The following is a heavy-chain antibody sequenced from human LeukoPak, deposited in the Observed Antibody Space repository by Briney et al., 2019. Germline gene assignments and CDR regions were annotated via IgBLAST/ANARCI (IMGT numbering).Heavy chain of an antibody. CDR2: ISGSGGST. CDR3: AKGSSPQGFQH. D-gene: IGHD6-13*01. Sequence: GGSLRLSCAASGFTFSSYAMSWVRQAPGKGLEGVSAISGSGGSTYYADSVKGRFTISRDNSKNTLYLQMNSLRAEDTAVYYCAKGSSPQGFQHWGQGTLVTVSS. CDR1: GFTFSSYA. V-gene: IGHV3-23*01. J-gene: IGHJ1*01.